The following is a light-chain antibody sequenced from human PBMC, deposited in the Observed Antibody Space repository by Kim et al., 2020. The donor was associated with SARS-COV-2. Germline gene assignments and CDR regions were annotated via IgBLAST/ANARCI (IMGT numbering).Light chain of an antibody. V-gene: IGKV4-1*01. CDR3: QQYYSTPYT. J-gene: IGKJ2*01. Sequence: RATINCKSSQSGLYSSNNQNYVAWYQQKPGQPPKLLIYWASTREYGVPDRFSGSGSGTDFTLTISSLQAEDVAVYYCQQYYSTPYTFGQGTKLEI. CDR1: QSGLYSSNNQNY. CDR2: WAS.